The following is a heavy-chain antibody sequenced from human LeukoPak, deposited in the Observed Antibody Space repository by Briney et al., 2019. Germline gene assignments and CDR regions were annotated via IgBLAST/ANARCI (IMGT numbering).Heavy chain of an antibody. CDR3: ARYCYGSGSFLENGWFGP. CDR2: IYYSGRP. Sequence: SETLSLTCTVSGGSISSGGYYWTWIRQHPGKGLEYIGYIYYSGRPYYNPSLKSRVTISVDTSKNHFSLRLSSVTAADTAVYYCARYCYGSGSFLENGWFGPWGQGTLVTVSS. J-gene: IGHJ5*02. D-gene: IGHD3-10*01. V-gene: IGHV4-31*03. CDR1: GGSISSGGYY.